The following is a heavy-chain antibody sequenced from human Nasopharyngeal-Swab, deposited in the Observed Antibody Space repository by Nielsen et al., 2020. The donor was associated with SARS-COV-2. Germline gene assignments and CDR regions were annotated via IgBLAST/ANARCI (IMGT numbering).Heavy chain of an antibody. CDR2: INPNSGGT. D-gene: IGHD2-21*02. CDR3: ARSHIVVVTDAFDI. J-gene: IGHJ3*02. Sequence: GESLKISCKGSGYTFTGYYMHWVRQAPGQGLEWMGWINPNSGGTNYAQKFQGWVTMTRDTSISTAYMELSRLRSDDTAVYYCARSHIVVVTDAFDIWGQGTMVTVSS. V-gene: IGHV1-2*04. CDR1: GYTFTGYY.